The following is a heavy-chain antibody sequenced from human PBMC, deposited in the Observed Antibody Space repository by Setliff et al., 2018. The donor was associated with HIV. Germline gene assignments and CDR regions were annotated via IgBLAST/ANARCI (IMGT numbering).Heavy chain of an antibody. V-gene: IGHV1-58*02. D-gene: IGHD5-18*01. Sequence: SVKVSCKASGFSFTSSAMQWVRQARGQRLEWVGWIVVGSGNTNYAQKFQERVTISRDTSTSTAYMELSSLRSEDTAVYYCAGGAYSYGWDYYNYGMDVWGQGTTVTVSS. CDR1: GFSFTSSA. CDR3: AGGAYSYGWDYYNYGMDV. CDR2: IVVGSGNT. J-gene: IGHJ6*02.